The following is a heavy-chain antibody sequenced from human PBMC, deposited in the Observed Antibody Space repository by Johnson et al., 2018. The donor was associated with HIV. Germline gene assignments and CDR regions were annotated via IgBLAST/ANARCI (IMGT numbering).Heavy chain of an antibody. D-gene: IGHD1-1*01. CDR3: ARVRETKGPYDAFDI. Sequence: QVQLVESGGGVVQPGGSLRLSCAASGFTFSSYAMHWVRQAPGKGLEWVAVISYDGSNKYYADSVKGRFTISRDNSKNTLYLQMGSLRAEDMAVYYCARVRETKGPYDAFDIWGQGTMVTVSS. V-gene: IGHV3-30*14. CDR1: GFTFSSYA. J-gene: IGHJ3*02. CDR2: ISYDGSNK.